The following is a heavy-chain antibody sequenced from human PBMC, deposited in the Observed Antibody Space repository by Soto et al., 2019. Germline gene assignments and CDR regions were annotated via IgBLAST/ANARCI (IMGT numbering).Heavy chain of an antibody. CDR1: GFTFSSYG. Sequence: QVQLVESGGGVVQPGRSLRLSCAASGFTFSSYGMHWVRQAPGKGLEWVAVIWYDGSNKYYADSVKGRFTISRDNSKNTLYLQMNSLRAEDTAVYYCARRNDDSSGYHYDAFDIWGQGTMVTVSS. CDR3: ARRNDDSSGYHYDAFDI. V-gene: IGHV3-33*01. CDR2: IWYDGSNK. J-gene: IGHJ3*02. D-gene: IGHD3-22*01.